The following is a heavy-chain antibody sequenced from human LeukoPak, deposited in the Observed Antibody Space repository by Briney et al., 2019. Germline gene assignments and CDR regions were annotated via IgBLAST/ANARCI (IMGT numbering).Heavy chain of an antibody. V-gene: IGHV2-5*02. J-gene: IGHJ4*02. CDR3: ALHSEVGVVNDY. D-gene: IGHD3-3*01. Sequence: SGPTLVNPTQTLTLTCTFSGFSLSASGVGVGWIRQPPGKALEWLALIYWDDDKRYSPSLKSRLTITKDTSKNQVVLTMTNMDPVDTATYYCALHSEVGVVNDYWGQGTLVTVSS. CDR2: IYWDDDK. CDR1: GFSLSASGVG.